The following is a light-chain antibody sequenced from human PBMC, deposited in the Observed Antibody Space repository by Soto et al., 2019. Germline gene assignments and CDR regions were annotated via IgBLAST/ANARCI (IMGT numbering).Light chain of an antibody. CDR3: AAWDDGLSGWV. J-gene: IGLJ3*02. CDR1: SSNIGSNY. V-gene: IGLV1-47*01. CDR2: RNS. Sequence: QSVVTQPPSASGTPGQRVTISCSGSSSNIGSNYVYWYQQLPGTAPKLLIYRNSHRPSGVPDRFSGSKSGTSASLAISGLRSEDEADYYCAAWDDGLSGWVFGGGTKLTVL.